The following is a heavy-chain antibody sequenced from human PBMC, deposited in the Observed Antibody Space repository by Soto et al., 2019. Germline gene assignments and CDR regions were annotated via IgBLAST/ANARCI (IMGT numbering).Heavy chain of an antibody. CDR2: ISGSGGTI. Sequence: EVQVLESGGGLVQPGGSLRLSCVASGFTFSDFAMSWVSQAPGKGLEWVSSISGSGGTIYYADSVKGRFTISRDNSNNTLYLQMHSLRADDTAVYFCAKLRGSGWYFHYWGQGTLVAVSS. V-gene: IGHV3-23*01. D-gene: IGHD6-19*01. CDR3: AKLRGSGWYFHY. CDR1: GFTFSDFA. J-gene: IGHJ4*02.